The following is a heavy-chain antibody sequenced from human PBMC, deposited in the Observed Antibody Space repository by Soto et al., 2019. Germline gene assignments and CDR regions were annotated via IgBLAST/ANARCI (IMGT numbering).Heavy chain of an antibody. CDR2: ISGSGGST. CDR3: AKGWRNYYGSGSYTGHFDY. V-gene: IGHV3-23*01. D-gene: IGHD3-10*01. Sequence: AGSLRLSFAASGFTFSSYAMSWVRQAPGKGLEWVSAISGSGGSTYYADSVKGRFTISRDNSKNTLYLQMNSLRAEDTAVYYCAKGWRNYYGSGSYTGHFDYWAQGTLVTVSS. CDR1: GFTFSSYA. J-gene: IGHJ4*02.